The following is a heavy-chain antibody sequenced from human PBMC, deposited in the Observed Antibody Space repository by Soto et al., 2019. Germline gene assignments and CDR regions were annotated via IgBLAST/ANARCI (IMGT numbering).Heavy chain of an antibody. J-gene: IGHJ5*02. CDR1: GGTFSTYT. D-gene: IGHD3-22*01. CDR3: AGDPDSHYNDSHASSYP. CDR2: IIPIIGII. Sequence: QVQLVQSGAEVKKPGSSVKVFCKASGGTFSTYTITWVRQAPGQGLEWMGRIIPIIGIINYAQKFQSRVTITADKFTGTAYMELTRLRSDDTAVYYCAGDPDSHYNDSHASSYPWRQGTLVTVSS. V-gene: IGHV1-69*08.